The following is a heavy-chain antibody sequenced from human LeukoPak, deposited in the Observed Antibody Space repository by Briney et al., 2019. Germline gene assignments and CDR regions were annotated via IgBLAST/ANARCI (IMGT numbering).Heavy chain of an antibody. D-gene: IGHD2-21*02. J-gene: IGHJ5*02. CDR3: ARDEAAYCGGDCWFDP. CDR1: GFSFSSYC. Sequence: PGRSLRLSCAASGFSFSSYCMHWVRQPPGKGLEWVAVIWYDGSKKYYADSVKGRFTISKDNFKNTLYLQMNSLRAEDTAVYYCARDEAAYCGGDCWFDPWGQGTLVTVSS. V-gene: IGHV3-33*01. CDR2: IWYDGSKK.